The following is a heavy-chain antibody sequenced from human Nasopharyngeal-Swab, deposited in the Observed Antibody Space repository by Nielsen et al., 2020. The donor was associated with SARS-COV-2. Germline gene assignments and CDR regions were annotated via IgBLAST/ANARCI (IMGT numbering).Heavy chain of an antibody. D-gene: IGHD3-22*01. V-gene: IGHV3-30-3*01. Sequence: WSRQPPGKGLEWVAVISYDGSNKYYADSVKGRFTISRDNSKNTLYLQMNSLRAEDTAVNYCARGGVTYYYDSEPSADMDVWGKGTTVTVSS. CDR3: ARGGVTYYYDSEPSADMDV. CDR2: ISYDGSNK. J-gene: IGHJ6*03.